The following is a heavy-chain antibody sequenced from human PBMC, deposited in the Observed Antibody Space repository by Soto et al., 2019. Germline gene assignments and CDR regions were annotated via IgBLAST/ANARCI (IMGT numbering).Heavy chain of an antibody. V-gene: IGHV4-39*01. CDR2: IYYSGST. Sequence: QLQLQESGPGLVKPSETLSLTCTVSGGSISSSSYYWGWIRQPPGKGLEWIGSIYYSGSTYYNPSLKSRVNISVDTSKNQFSLKLSSVTAADTAVYYCARILAAAGIFDYWGQGTLVTVSS. CDR3: ARILAAAGIFDY. D-gene: IGHD6-13*01. CDR1: GGSISSSSYY. J-gene: IGHJ4*02.